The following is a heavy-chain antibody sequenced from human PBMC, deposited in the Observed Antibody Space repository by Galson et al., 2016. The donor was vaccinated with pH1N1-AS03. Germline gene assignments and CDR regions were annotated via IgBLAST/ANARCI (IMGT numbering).Heavy chain of an antibody. V-gene: IGHV3-33*08. CDR2: IWSDGSKK. D-gene: IGHD5-18*01. CDR1: GFTFGSFA. Sequence: SLRLSCAASGFTFGSFAMSWVRQAPGKGLDWVAVIWSDGSKKYYEDSVKGRFTISRDNSKNTVYLQMNSLRAEDTAVYYCARVPGYSYSVGAFDIGGQGTMVTFSS. J-gene: IGHJ3*02. CDR3: ARVPGYSYSVGAFDI.